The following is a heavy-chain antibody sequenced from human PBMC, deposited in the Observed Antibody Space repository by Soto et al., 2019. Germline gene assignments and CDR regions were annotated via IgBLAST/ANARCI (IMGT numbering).Heavy chain of an antibody. Sequence: GGSLRLSCAASGFTFSSYWMSWVRQAPGKGLEWVANIKQDGSEKYYVDSVKGRFTISRDNAKNSLYLQMNSLRAEDTAVYYCARVRGDIVLMVYAIRYAFDIWGQGTMVTVSS. CDR1: GFTFSSYW. V-gene: IGHV3-7*01. D-gene: IGHD2-8*01. CDR3: ARVRGDIVLMVYAIRYAFDI. J-gene: IGHJ3*02. CDR2: IKQDGSEK.